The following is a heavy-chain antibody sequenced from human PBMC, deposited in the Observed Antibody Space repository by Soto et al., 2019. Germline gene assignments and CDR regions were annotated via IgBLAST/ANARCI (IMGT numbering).Heavy chain of an antibody. Sequence: QVQLVQSGAEVKKPGSSVKVSCKASGGTFSSYAISWVRQAPGQGLEWMGGIIPIFGTANYAQKFQGRVTITAEESTRTAYMELSSLRSEDTAVYYCARELAYCGGDCYAPFDYWGQGTLVTVSS. CDR1: GGTFSSYA. J-gene: IGHJ4*02. CDR2: IIPIFGTA. D-gene: IGHD2-21*02. CDR3: ARELAYCGGDCYAPFDY. V-gene: IGHV1-69*12.